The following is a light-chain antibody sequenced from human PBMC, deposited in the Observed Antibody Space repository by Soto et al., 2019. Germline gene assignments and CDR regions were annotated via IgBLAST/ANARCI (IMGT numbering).Light chain of an antibody. CDR1: SGSVSTNYY. CDR3: VLYMGSVPV. Sequence: QAVVTQEPSFSVSPGGTVTLTCDFSSGSVSTNYYPSWYQQTPCQAPRTLIYRTNTRSSGVPDRFSGSILGNKAALTITGAQADDEYDYYCVLYMGSVPVFGGGTKLTV. V-gene: IGLV8-61*01. CDR2: RTN. J-gene: IGLJ2*01.